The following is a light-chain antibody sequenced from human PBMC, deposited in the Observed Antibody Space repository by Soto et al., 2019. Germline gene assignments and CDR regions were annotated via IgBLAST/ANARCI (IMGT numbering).Light chain of an antibody. CDR3: SSYQTFSTPRYV. V-gene: IGLV2-14*03. CDR1: SSDVGGYNS. CDR2: DVS. J-gene: IGLJ1*01. Sequence: QSVLTQPASVSGSPGQSITISCTGTSSDVGGYNSVSWYQHHPGKAPKLMIFDVSDRPSGVSSRFSGSKSGNTASLTISGLQAEDEADYYWSSYQTFSTPRYVFGPGTNV.